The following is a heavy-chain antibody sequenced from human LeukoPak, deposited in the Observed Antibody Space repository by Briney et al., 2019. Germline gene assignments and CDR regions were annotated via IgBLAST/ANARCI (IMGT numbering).Heavy chain of an antibody. D-gene: IGHD5-18*01. CDR3: ARDQNRDTAMVTGIDDY. Sequence: ASVMVSCKASGYTFTSYYMHWVRQAPGQGLEWMGIINPSGGSTSYAQKFQGRVTMTRDTSTSTVYMELSSLRSEDTAVYYCARDQNRDTAMVTGIDDYWGQGTLVTVSS. CDR1: GYTFTSYY. J-gene: IGHJ4*02. V-gene: IGHV1-46*01. CDR2: INPSGGST.